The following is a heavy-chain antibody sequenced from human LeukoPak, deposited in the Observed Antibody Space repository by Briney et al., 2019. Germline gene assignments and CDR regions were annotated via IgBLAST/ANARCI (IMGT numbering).Heavy chain of an antibody. CDR3: ARDKLATVTTGWFDP. D-gene: IGHD4-17*01. J-gene: IGHJ5*02. CDR1: GGSISSGDYY. V-gene: IGHV4-30-4*01. Sequence: PSQTLSLTCTVSGGSISSGDYYWSWIRQPPGKGLEWIGYIYYSGSTYYNPSLKSRVTISVDTSKNQFSLKLNSVTAADTAAYYCARDKLATVTTGWFDPWGQGTLVTVSS. CDR2: IYYSGST.